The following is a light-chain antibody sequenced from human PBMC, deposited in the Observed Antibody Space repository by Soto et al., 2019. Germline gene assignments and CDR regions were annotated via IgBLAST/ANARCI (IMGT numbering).Light chain of an antibody. CDR1: QSVSSY. Sequence: EIVCPKSPGPVSSSPGERATLSCRASQSVSSYLAWYQQKPGQAPRLLIYDASNRATGMPARFSGGGSGTDFTLTIISIEPEGFAAYYCQQRSNWPPVTFGQGTRLEIK. J-gene: IGKJ5*01. CDR2: DAS. CDR3: QQRSNWPPVT. V-gene: IGKV3-11*01.